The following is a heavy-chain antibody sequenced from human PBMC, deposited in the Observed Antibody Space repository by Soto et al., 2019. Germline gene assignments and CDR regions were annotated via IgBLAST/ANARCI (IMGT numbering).Heavy chain of an antibody. CDR2: ISTYTGNT. J-gene: IGHJ6*02. V-gene: IGHV1-18*01. D-gene: IGHD3-10*01. Sequence: GASVKVSCKASGYTFTNYDINWVRQAPGQGLEWMGWISTYTGNTNYAQKLQGRVTMTTDTSTSTAYMELRGLRSDATAVYYCARGYYYGSGRPTPGGMDVWGQGTTVTVSS. CDR3: ARGYYYGSGRPTPGGMDV. CDR1: GYTFTNYD.